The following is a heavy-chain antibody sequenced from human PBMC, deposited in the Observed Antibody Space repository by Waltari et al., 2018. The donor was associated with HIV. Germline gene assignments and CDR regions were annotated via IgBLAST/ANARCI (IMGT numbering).Heavy chain of an antibody. CDR3: ARMGLMMYAIGAFDI. CDR2: IKQDGSEK. V-gene: IGHV3-7*01. Sequence: EVPLVESGGGLVQPGGSLRLSCAASGFTFSPSWMSWVRQAPGKGLEWVANIKQDGSEKHYVDSVKGRFTISRDNAKKSLYLQMNSLRAEDTAVYYCARMGLMMYAIGAFDIWGQGTMVTVSS. D-gene: IGHD2-8*01. CDR1: GFTFSPSW. J-gene: IGHJ3*02.